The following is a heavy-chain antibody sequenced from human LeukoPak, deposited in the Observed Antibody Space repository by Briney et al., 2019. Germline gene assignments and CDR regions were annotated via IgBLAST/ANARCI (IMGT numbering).Heavy chain of an antibody. CDR1: GFTFRSYS. V-gene: IGHV3-21*01. CDR2: ISSSNNYI. D-gene: IGHD1-26*01. J-gene: IGHJ3*02. Sequence: GGSLRLSCAASGFTFRSYSMNWVRQAPGKGLEWVSSISSSNNYIYYADSVKGRFTISRDNAKNSLDLQMNSLRAGDTAVYYCARVGTDDAFDIWGQGTMVTVSS. CDR3: ARVGTDDAFDI.